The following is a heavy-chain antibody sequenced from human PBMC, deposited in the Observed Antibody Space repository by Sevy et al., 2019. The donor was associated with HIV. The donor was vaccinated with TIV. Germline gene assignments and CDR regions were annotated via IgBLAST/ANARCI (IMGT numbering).Heavy chain of an antibody. CDR1: GGTFSSDL. V-gene: IGHV1-69*06. J-gene: IGHJ4*02. D-gene: IGHD6-19*01. Sequence: ASVKVSCKASGGTFSSDLISWVRQAPGQGLEWMGRIIPIFDTRNYAQKFQGRVTITADISTSTAYMELSSLRSDDTAVYYCAREPGVPLAGLLYYFDYWGQGTLVTVSS. CDR2: IIPIFDTR. CDR3: AREPGVPLAGLLYYFDY.